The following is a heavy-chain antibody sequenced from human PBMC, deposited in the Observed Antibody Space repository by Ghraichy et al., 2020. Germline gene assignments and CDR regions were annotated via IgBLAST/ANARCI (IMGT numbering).Heavy chain of an antibody. CDR1: GLTFSRYS. CDR3: AKGSDSYYYDY. CDR2: IINSGDDT. J-gene: IGHJ4*02. V-gene: IGHV3-23*01. Sequence: GGSLRLSCAASGLTFSRYSMSWVRQAPGKGLEWVSTIINSGDDTYYLDSVKGRFSVSRDNSKNTLYLQMNSLRAEDTAVYYCAKGSDSYYYDYWGQGTLVTVSS.